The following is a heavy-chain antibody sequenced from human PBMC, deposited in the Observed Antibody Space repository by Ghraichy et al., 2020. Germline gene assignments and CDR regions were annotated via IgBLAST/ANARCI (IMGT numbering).Heavy chain of an antibody. J-gene: IGHJ3*02. CDR3: VPNAFDI. V-gene: IGHV3-74*01. Sequence: GGSLRLSCAAYECTFSNYWWHWVRQGPGKGLVWVARISGDGSSTGYADSVQGRFTISRDNAKSTLYLQMHSLRAEDTAVYYCVPNAFDIWGQGTMVTVSS. CDR2: ISGDGSST. CDR1: ECTFSNYW.